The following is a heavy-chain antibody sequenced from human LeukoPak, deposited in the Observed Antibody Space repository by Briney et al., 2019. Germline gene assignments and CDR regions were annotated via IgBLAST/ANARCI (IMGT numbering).Heavy chain of an antibody. CDR2: ISAYNGNT. D-gene: IGHD1-26*01. CDR1: GYTFTSYA. J-gene: IGHJ2*01. Sequence: ASVKVSCKASGYTFTSYAMHWVRQAPGQRLEWMGWISAYNGNTNYAQKLQGRVTMTTDTSTSTAYMELRSLRSDDTAVYYCARVTVGATKGSWYFDLWGRGTLVTVSS. CDR3: ARVTVGATKGSWYFDL. V-gene: IGHV1-18*01.